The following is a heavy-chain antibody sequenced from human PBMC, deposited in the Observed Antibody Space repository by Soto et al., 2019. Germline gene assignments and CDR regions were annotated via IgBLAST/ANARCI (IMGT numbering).Heavy chain of an antibody. V-gene: IGHV3-23*01. J-gene: IGHJ4*02. Sequence: EVQLLESGGGLVQPGGSLRLSCAASGFTFSSYAMSWVRQAPGKGLEWVSAISGSGGSTYYADSVKGRFTISRDNSKNTLYLQMNSLRAEDTAVYYCAKSQGVYCSGGSSYSGAFDYWGQGTLVTVSS. D-gene: IGHD2-15*01. CDR1: GFTFSSYA. CDR3: AKSQGVYCSGGSSYSGAFDY. CDR2: ISGSGGST.